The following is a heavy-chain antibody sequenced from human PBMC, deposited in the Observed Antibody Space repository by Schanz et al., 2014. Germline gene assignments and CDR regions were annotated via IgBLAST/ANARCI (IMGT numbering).Heavy chain of an antibody. CDR3: AKDPSHGDYDYYFDY. V-gene: IGHV3-23*04. J-gene: IGHJ4*02. D-gene: IGHD3-22*01. CDR1: GFTVSSNH. CDR2: ISASGGST. Sequence: VQLVESGGGLVQPGGSLRLSCAVSGFTVSSNHMSWVRQAPGKGLEWVSTISASGGSTYYADSVKGRFTISRDNSKNTLYLQMNSLRAEDTAVYYCAKDPSHGDYDYYFDYWGQGTLVTVSS.